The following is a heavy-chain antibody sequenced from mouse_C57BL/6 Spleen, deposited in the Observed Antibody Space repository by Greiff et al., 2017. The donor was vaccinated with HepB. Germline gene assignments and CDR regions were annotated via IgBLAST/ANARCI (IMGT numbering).Heavy chain of an antibody. J-gene: IGHJ3*01. CDR2: IDPSDSYT. CDR3: ARRDGYDWFAY. D-gene: IGHD2-2*01. Sequence: VQLQQSGAELVKPGASVKLSCKASGYTFTSYWMQWVKQRPGQGLEWIGEIDPSDSYTNYNQKFKGKATLTVDTSASTAYMQLSSLTSEDSAVYYCARRDGYDWFAYWGQGTLVTVSA. V-gene: IGHV1-50*01. CDR1: GYTFTSYW.